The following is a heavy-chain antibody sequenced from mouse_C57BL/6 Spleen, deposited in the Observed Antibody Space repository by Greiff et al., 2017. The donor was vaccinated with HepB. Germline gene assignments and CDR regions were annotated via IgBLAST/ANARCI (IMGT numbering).Heavy chain of an antibody. CDR1: GYTFTEYT. J-gene: IGHJ3*01. CDR2: FYPGSGSI. CDR3: ARHEERASTVVESPFAY. V-gene: IGHV1-62-2*01. D-gene: IGHD1-1*01. Sequence: QVQLQQSGAELVKPGASVKLSCKASGYTFTEYTIHWVKQRSGQGLEWIGWFYPGSGSIKYNEKFKDKATLTADKSSSTVYMALSRLTSEDSAVYFCARHEERASTVVESPFAYWGQGTLVTVSA.